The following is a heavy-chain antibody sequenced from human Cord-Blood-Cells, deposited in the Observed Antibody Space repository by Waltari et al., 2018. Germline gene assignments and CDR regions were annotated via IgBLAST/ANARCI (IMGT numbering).Heavy chain of an antibody. CDR2: IIPIFGTA. CDR3: AVTICGVVINPSFDY. V-gene: IGHV1-69*06. Sequence: QVQLVQSGAEVKKPGASVKVSCKATGGTFSSYAISWVRPAPGQGLECWGGIIPIFGTANDAQKLQGRVTITADKSTSTVYMELGSLRSEDTAVYYCAVTICGVVINPSFDYWGQGTLVTVSS. CDR1: GGTFSSYA. D-gene: IGHD3-3*01. J-gene: IGHJ4*02.